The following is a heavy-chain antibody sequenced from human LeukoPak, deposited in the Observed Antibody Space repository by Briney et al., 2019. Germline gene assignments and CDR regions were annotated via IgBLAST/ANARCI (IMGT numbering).Heavy chain of an antibody. J-gene: IGHJ4*02. CDR3: AREGPGTGKYLDY. D-gene: IGHD6-13*01. CDR2: INPSGGLT. V-gene: IGHV1-46*01. CDR1: GNTFSSYY. Sequence: ASVKVSFKASGNTFSSYYMHRVRQAPGQGLEWMGIINPSGGLTFYAQRFEGRVTVTRDTSTSTVHMELSSLRSEDTAVYYCAREGPGTGKYLDYWGQGTLVTVSS.